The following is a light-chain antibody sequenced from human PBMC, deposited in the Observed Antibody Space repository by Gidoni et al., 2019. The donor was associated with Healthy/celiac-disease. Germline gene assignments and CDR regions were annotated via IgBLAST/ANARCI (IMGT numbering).Light chain of an antibody. CDR1: QGGLYRANNKNY. V-gene: IGKV4-1*01. J-gene: IGKJ1*01. Sequence: DIVMTQSPDSLAVSLGEKATINCKSSQGGLYRANNKNYLAWYQQKPGQPPKLLIYWASTRESGVPDRFSGSGSGTDFTLTISSLQAEDVAVYYCQQYYSAPPTFGQGTKVEIK. CDR2: WAS. CDR3: QQYYSAPPT.